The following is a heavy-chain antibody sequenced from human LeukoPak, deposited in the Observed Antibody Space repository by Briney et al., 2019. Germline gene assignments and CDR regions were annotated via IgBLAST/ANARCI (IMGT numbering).Heavy chain of an antibody. J-gene: IGHJ5*02. D-gene: IGHD3-10*01. CDR3: ARDPITLIRGVITPAGGWLDP. CDR2: IWYDGSDK. Sequence: GRSLRLSCAASGFTFSDYGMHWVRQAPGKGLEWVAVIWYDGSDKYYADSVKGRFTISRDNSKNTLYLQMNSLRAEDTALYYCARDPITLIRGVITPAGGWLDPWGQGTLVTVSS. CDR1: GFTFSDYG. V-gene: IGHV3-33*01.